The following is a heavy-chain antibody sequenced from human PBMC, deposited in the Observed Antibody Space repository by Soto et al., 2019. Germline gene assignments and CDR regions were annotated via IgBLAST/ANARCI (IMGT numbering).Heavy chain of an antibody. Sequence: ASVKVSCKASGYTFTSYGISWVRKAPGQGLEWMGWISAYNGNTNYAQKLQGRVTMTTDTSTSTAYMELRSLRSDDTAVYYCARDDYVWGSYRRYFDYWGQGTLVTVSS. CDR3: ARDDYVWGSYRRYFDY. V-gene: IGHV1-18*01. CDR1: GYTFTSYG. CDR2: ISAYNGNT. J-gene: IGHJ4*02. D-gene: IGHD3-16*02.